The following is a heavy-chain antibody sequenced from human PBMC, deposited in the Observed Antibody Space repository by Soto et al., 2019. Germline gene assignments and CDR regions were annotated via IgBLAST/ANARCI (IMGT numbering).Heavy chain of an antibody. J-gene: IGHJ4*02. CDR3: ARDEGRRFRGAFDY. D-gene: IGHD3-16*01. V-gene: IGHV3-30-3*01. CDR2: ISYDGSNK. CDR1: GFTFSSYA. Sequence: QVQLVESGGGVVQPGRSLRLSCAASGFTFSSYAMHWVRQAPGKGLERVAVISYDGSNKYYADSVKGRFTISRDNSKNTLYLQMNSLRAEDTAVYYCARDEGRRFRGAFDYWGQGTLVTVSS.